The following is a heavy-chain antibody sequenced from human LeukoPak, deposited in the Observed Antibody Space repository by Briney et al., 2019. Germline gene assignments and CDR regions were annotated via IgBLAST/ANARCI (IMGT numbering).Heavy chain of an antibody. Sequence: SETLSLTCNVSGAXIRSYYWSWIRQPPGRGLEWIGYTYNSGSTYYNPSLKSRVTISGDTSKNQFSLKLTSVTAADTAVYYCARLGGPAAVDYWGQGTLVTVSS. J-gene: IGHJ4*02. CDR2: TYNSGST. CDR3: ARLGGPAAVDY. D-gene: IGHD2-2*01. V-gene: IGHV4-59*01. CDR1: GAXIRSYY.